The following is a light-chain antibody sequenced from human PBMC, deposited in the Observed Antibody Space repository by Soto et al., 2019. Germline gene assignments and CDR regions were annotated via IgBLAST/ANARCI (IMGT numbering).Light chain of an antibody. CDR1: SSDIGAYDY. V-gene: IGLV2-14*01. J-gene: IGLJ1*01. CDR2: EVN. Sequence: QSVMTQPACLSGSPGQSITISCTGTSSDIGAYDYVSWFQQHPGKAPKLMISEVNNRPSGVSNRFSGSKSGNTAYLTISGLQVEDEAEYFCFSFTPTRTHVFGIGTKVTVL. CDR3: FSFTPTRTHV.